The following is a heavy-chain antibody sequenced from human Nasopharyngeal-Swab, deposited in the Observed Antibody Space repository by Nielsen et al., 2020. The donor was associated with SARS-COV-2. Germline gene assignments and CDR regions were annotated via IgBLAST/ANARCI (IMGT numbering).Heavy chain of an antibody. D-gene: IGHD2-15*01. V-gene: IGHV4-31*02. J-gene: IGHJ4*02. Sequence: RQAPGKSLEWIGYIYYSGSTYYNPSLKSRVTISVDTSKNQFSLKLSSVTAADTAVYYCAGFPYCSGGSCSNDYWGQGTLVTVSS. CDR2: IYYSGST. CDR3: AGFPYCSGGSCSNDY.